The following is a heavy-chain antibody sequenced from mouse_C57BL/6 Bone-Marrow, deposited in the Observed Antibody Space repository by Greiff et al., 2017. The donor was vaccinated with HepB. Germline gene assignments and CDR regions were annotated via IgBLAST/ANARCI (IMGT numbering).Heavy chain of an antibody. Sequence: QVQLKQPGAELVKPGASVKLSCKASGYTFTSYWMHWVKQRPGQGLEWIGMIHPNSGSTNYNEKFKSKATLTVDKSSSTAYMQLSSLTSEDSAVYYCARYGYSGDYWGQGTTLTVSS. CDR3: ARYGYSGDY. J-gene: IGHJ2*01. D-gene: IGHD2-2*01. CDR2: IHPNSGST. V-gene: IGHV1-64*01. CDR1: GYTFTSYW.